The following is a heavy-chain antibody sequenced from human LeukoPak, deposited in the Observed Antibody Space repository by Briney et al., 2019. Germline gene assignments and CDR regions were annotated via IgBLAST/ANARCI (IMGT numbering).Heavy chain of an antibody. Sequence: PGGSPRLSCAASGFTLSNYWMHWVRQAPGKGLVWVSRISGDEIWTSYADSVKGRFIISRDNAKNTLYLQMNGLRTEDTAVYYCAREYNSGPKQTDAFDIWGQGTMVTVSS. J-gene: IGHJ3*02. CDR2: ISGDEIWT. CDR3: AREYNSGPKQTDAFDI. CDR1: GFTLSNYW. D-gene: IGHD3-22*01. V-gene: IGHV3-74*01.